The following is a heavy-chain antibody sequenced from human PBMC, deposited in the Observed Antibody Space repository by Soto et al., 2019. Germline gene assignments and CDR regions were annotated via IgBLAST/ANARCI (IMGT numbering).Heavy chain of an antibody. CDR3: ARSYPWFDR. CDR2: VHTTETA. D-gene: IGHD3-16*01. Sequence: AETLSLTCTVSGVSISSYYWSWIRQSAGKGLEWIGRVHTTETATYNPSLKSRVTMSVDTSKNQVSLKMNSVTAADTAVYYCARSYPWFDRWGEGTLVTVSS. J-gene: IGHJ5*02. CDR1: GVSISSYY. V-gene: IGHV4-4*07.